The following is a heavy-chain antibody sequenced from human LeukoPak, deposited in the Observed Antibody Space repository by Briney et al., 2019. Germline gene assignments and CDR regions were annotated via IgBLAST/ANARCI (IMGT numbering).Heavy chain of an antibody. D-gene: IGHD5-12*01. CDR3: ARDIVSGYDYGGDY. V-gene: IGHV1-18*01. CDR1: GYSFTIYS. Sequence: GASVKVSCKASGYSFTIYSISWVRQAPGQGLEWMGWISTNNGNTNYAQKLQGRVTMTTDTSTRTAYMELRSLRSDDTAVYYCARDIVSGYDYGGDYWGQGTLVTVSS. J-gene: IGHJ4*02. CDR2: ISTNNGNT.